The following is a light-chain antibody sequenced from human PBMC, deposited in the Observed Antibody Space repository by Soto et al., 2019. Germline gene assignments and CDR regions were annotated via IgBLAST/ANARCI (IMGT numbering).Light chain of an antibody. Sequence: EIHMTVSPSSLSTYVGDRVSITYRASQGISNYLAWYQQKPGKVPKLLIYAASTLQSGVPSRFSGSGSGTDFTLTISSLQPEDVATYYCQKYNSAPWTFGQGTKVDI. V-gene: IGKV1-27*01. J-gene: IGKJ1*01. CDR3: QKYNSAPWT. CDR1: QGISNY. CDR2: AAS.